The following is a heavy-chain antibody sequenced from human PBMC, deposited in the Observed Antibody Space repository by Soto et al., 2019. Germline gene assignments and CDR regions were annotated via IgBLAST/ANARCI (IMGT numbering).Heavy chain of an antibody. CDR3: ASMPRGGYYDTTRRYYYAMDV. V-gene: IGHV4-34*01. CDR2: INHSGST. Sequence: SETLSLTCAVYGGSFSGYYWSWIRQPPGKGLEWIGEINHSGSTNYNPSLKSGVTISVDTSKNPFSLKLSSVTAADTAVYYCASMPRGGYYDTTRRYYYAMDVWAKGTTVTVS. J-gene: IGHJ6*04. D-gene: IGHD3-22*01. CDR1: GGSFSGYY.